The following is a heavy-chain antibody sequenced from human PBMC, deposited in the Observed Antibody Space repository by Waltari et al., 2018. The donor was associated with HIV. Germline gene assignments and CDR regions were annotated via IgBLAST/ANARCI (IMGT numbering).Heavy chain of an antibody. CDR2: IRSKTSGETR. CDR3: VRDLAWRAFDV. CDR1: GFTFGGYA. D-gene: IGHD3-3*01. V-gene: IGHV3-49*04. J-gene: IGHJ3*01. Sequence: QLVESGGALIQPGRSLRLSCTASGFTFGGYAMNWVRQAPGKGLEWVGFIRSKTSGETREDAASVKGRFSISRDDSKGMVYLQMNSLRADDTALYYCVRDLAWRAFDVWGQGTMVTVSS.